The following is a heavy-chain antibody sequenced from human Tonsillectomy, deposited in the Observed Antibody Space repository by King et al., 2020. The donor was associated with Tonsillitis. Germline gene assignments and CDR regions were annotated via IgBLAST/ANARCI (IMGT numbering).Heavy chain of an antibody. J-gene: IGHJ6*02. CDR1: GFTFSSYA. D-gene: IGHD3-3*01. CDR3: ARDVSGSYDFWSGYYYYYYGMDV. CDR2: ISYDGSNK. Sequence: VQLVESGGGVVQPGRSLRLSCAASGFTFSSYAMHWVRQAPGKGLEWVAVISYDGSNKYYADSVKGRFTISRDNSKNTLYLQMNSLRAEDTAVYYWARDVSGSYDFWSGYYYYYYGMDVWGQGTTVTVSS. V-gene: IGHV3-30-3*01.